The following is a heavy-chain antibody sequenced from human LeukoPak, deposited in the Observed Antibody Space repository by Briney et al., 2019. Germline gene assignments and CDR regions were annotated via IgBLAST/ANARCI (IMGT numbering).Heavy chain of an antibody. CDR3: AREMLAAVAAQS. D-gene: IGHD6-19*01. CDR2: ISGSGVST. CDR1: GFTFSSYA. J-gene: IGHJ5*02. Sequence: GGSLRLSCAASGFTFSSYAMSWVRQAPGKGLEWVSAISGSGVSTYYADSVKGRFTISRDNSKNTLYLQMNSLRAEDTAVYYCAREMLAAVAAQSWGQGTLVTVSS. V-gene: IGHV3-23*01.